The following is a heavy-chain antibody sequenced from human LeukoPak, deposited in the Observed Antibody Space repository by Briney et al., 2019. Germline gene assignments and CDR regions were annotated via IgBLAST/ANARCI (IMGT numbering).Heavy chain of an antibody. V-gene: IGHV4-34*09. J-gene: IGHJ1*01. Sequence: SETLSLTCAVYGGSFSGYSWSWIRQPPGRGLEWIGEINHSGSTNYNPSLKSRVTISVDTSKNQFSLKLSSVTAADTAVYYCARVWWEQNYDSSGAPSEYFQHWGQGTLVTVSS. CDR2: INHSGST. CDR3: ARVWWEQNYDSSGAPSEYFQH. CDR1: GGSFSGYS. D-gene: IGHD3-22*01.